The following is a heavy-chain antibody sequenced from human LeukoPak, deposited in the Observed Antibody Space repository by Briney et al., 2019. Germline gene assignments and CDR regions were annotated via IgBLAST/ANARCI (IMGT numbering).Heavy chain of an antibody. CDR1: GFTFSSYS. D-gene: IGHD1-26*01. V-gene: IGHV3-48*02. CDR2: ISSSSSTI. J-gene: IGHJ3*02. Sequence: GGSLRLSCAASGFTFSSYSMNWGRQAPGKGLEWVSYISSSSSTIYYADSVKGRFTISRDNAKNSLYLQMNSLRDEDTAVYYCASPLVGATSRYAFDIWGQGTMVTVSS. CDR3: ASPLVGATSRYAFDI.